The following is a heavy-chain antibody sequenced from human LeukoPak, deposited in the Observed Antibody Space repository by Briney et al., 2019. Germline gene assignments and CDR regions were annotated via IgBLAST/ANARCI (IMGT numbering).Heavy chain of an antibody. Sequence: GGSLILSCAASAFRLNAYNMNWVRHAEGHVLALLSSISYTGTYIYYADSVKGRFTFSRDNAQNSLYLQMNSLRAEDTAIYYCVRDRGTYRPIDYWGQGTLVTVSS. CDR2: ISYTGTYI. V-gene: IGHV3-21*04. J-gene: IGHJ4*02. CDR3: VRDRGTYRPIDY. D-gene: IGHD1-26*01. CDR1: AFRLNAYN.